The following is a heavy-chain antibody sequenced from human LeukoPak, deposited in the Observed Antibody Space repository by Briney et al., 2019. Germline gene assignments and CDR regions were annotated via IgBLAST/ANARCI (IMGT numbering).Heavy chain of an antibody. CDR2: IKSKTDGGTT. CDR1: GVTISNAY. D-gene: IGHD5-18*01. CDR3: AKDQEGGYSYGYTAKTAGFDY. J-gene: IGHJ4*02. V-gene: IGHV3-15*01. Sequence: PGGSLRLSCAASGVTISNAYLSWARQAPGKGLEWVGRIKSKTDGGTTDYAAPVKGRFTISRDDSKNTQYMQMNSLRAEDTAVYYCAKDQEGGYSYGYTAKTAGFDYWGQGTLVTVSS.